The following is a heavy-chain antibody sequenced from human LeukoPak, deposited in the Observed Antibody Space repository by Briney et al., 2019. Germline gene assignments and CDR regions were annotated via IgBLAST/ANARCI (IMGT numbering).Heavy chain of an antibody. D-gene: IGHD2-21*02. CDR3: ARELKVTRIDY. CDR2: ISSSGSTI. J-gene: IGHJ4*02. CDR1: GFTFSDYY. Sequence: GGSLRLSCAASGFTFSDYYMSWIRQAPGKGLEWVSYISSSGSTIYYADSVKGRFTISRGNAKNSLYLQMNSLRAEDTAVYYCARELKVTRIDYWGQGTLVTVSS. V-gene: IGHV3-11*01.